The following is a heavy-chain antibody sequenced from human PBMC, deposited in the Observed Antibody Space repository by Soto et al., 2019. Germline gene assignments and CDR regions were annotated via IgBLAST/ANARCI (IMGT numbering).Heavy chain of an antibody. D-gene: IGHD4-17*01. Sequence: EVQLVQSGGGSVQPGGSLRLSCAASGFTFTNYWMHWVRQVPGKGLVWVSRIDGVGTGTSYSDSVRGRFTISRDNAENMWYLQMNSLRAEDTAVYYCRTVFEYWGQGTLVTVSS. CDR3: RTVFEY. CDR1: GFTFTNYW. CDR2: IDGVGTGT. V-gene: IGHV3-74*01. J-gene: IGHJ4*02.